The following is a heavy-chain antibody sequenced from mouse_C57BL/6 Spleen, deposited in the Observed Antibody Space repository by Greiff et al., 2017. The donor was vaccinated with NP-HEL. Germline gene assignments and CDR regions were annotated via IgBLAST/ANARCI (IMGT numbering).Heavy chain of an antibody. Sequence: VQLQQSGPELVKPGASVKISCKASGYAFSSSWMNWVKQRPGKGLEWIGRIYPGDGDTNYNGKFKGKATLTADKSSSTAYMQLSSLTSEDSAVYFCARYPGDRGYFDVWGTGTTVTVSS. J-gene: IGHJ1*03. CDR1: GYAFSSSW. CDR2: IYPGDGDT. V-gene: IGHV1-82*01. CDR3: ARYPGDRGYFDV.